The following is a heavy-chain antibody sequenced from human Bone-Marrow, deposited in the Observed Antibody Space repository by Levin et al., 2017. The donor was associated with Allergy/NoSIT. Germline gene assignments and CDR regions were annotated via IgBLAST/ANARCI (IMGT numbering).Heavy chain of an antibody. CDR1: DGSISNSRYY. V-gene: IGHV4-39*01. CDR2: IDYSGRS. D-gene: IGHD3-10*01. Sequence: SETLSLTCTVSDGSISNSRYYWGWIRQPPGRGLEWIASIDYSGRSYYSPSLKSRVAISVDTSQNQFSLRLSSVSAADTSVYYCARHNPVLWLGANVWGQGTLVTVSS. J-gene: IGHJ4*02. CDR3: ARHNPVLWLGANV.